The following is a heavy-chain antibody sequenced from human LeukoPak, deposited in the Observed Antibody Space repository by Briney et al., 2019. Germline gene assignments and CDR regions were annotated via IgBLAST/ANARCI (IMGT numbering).Heavy chain of an antibody. CDR3: ACFGVANFRAFDI. Sequence: GGSLRLSCAASGFTFSGYAMSWVGQAPGKGLEWVSAISGSGGSTYYADSVKGRFTISRDNSKNTLYLQMNSLRAEDTAVYYCACFGVANFRAFDIWGQGTMVTVSS. J-gene: IGHJ3*02. V-gene: IGHV3-23*01. D-gene: IGHD3-3*01. CDR1: GFTFSGYA. CDR2: ISGSGGST.